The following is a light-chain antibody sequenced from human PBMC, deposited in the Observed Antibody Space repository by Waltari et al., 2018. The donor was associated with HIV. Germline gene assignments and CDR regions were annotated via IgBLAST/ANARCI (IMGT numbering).Light chain of an antibody. CDR1: SPSIGNYT. CDR3: STWDASLNGWV. V-gene: IGLV1-44*01. CDR2: SNN. J-gene: IGLJ3*02. Sequence: QSVLTQPPSASGTPGQRVTISCSGSSPSIGNYTINWYRQLPGMAPQLLIYSNNQRPSGVPDRVSGSKSGTSASLAISGLQSEDEADYSCSTWDASLNGWVFGGGTKLTVL.